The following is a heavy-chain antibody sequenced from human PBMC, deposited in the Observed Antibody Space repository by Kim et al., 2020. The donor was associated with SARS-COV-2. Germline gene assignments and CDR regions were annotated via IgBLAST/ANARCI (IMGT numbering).Heavy chain of an antibody. Sequence: SETLSLTCTVSGGSISSYYWSWIRQPAGKGLEWIGRIYTSGSTNSNPSLKGPVTMSVDTSKNQFSLELTSVTAADTAVYYCARSSADYWGQGILVTVSS. V-gene: IGHV4-4*07. CDR3: ARSSADY. J-gene: IGHJ4*02. CDR1: GGSISSYY. CDR2: IYTSGST.